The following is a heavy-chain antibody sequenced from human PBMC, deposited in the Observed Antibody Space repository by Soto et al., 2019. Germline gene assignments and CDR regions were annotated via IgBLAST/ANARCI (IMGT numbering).Heavy chain of an antibody. D-gene: IGHD6-13*01. CDR3: ARDRVEAALGTFDQ. Sequence: ASVKVSCKTSGYTFSTYPISWVRQAPGQGLEWVGWISTYNGKTNYGQKFQGRVTITTDTSTSTAYMDLRNLRSDDTAVYYCARDRVEAALGTFDQWGQGTMVTVSS. V-gene: IGHV1-18*01. CDR1: GYTFSTYP. CDR2: ISTYNGKT. J-gene: IGHJ4*02.